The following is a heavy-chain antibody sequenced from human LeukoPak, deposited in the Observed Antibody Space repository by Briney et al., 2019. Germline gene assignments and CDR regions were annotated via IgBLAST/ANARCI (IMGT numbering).Heavy chain of an antibody. V-gene: IGHV3-30*04. CDR2: ISYDGSKK. CDR1: GFTFGDYA. D-gene: IGHD4-23*01. CDR3: ARGARKGDDYGGFFDY. J-gene: IGHJ4*02. Sequence: GGSLRLSCTASGFTFGDYAMSWFRQAPGKGLEWVAVISYDGSKKDYADSVKGRFTISRDSSKNTLYLQMNSLRAEDTAVYYCARGARKGDDYGGFFDYWGQGTLVTVSS.